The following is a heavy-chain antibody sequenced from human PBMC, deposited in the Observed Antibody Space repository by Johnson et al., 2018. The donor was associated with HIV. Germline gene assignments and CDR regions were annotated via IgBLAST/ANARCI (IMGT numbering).Heavy chain of an antibody. CDR2: ISYDGREK. V-gene: IGHV3-30*04. J-gene: IGHJ3*02. Sequence: QVQLVESGGGVVQPGRSLRLSCAASGFTFSSYAMHWVRQAPGKGLEWVAVISYDGREKDYADSVKGRFTISRDNSKNTLYLQMNSLRTEDTAMYYCAKEYFDIWGQGTMVTVSS. CDR1: GFTFSSYA. CDR3: AKEYFDI.